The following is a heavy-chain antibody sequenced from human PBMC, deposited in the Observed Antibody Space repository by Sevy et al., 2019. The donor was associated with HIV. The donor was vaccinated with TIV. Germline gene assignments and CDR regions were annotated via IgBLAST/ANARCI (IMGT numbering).Heavy chain of an antibody. V-gene: IGHV4-59*01. CDR3: ARGIAAPRGMDV. CDR2: FYYSAST. Sequence: SETLSLTCTVSGDSISGYYWSWIRQPPGKGLEWIGYFYYSASTNYNPPIKSRVTISVDTTKNQVSLKVRSLTAADTAVYYCARGIAAPRGMDVWGQGTTVTVSS. D-gene: IGHD6-13*01. CDR1: GDSISGYY. J-gene: IGHJ6*02.